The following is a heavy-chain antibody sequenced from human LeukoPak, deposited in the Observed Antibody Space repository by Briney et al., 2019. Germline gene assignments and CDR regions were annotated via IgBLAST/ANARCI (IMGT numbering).Heavy chain of an antibody. CDR2: ISYDGSNK. CDR3: AKGTSGYCDY. V-gene: IGHV3-30*18. Sequence: GGSLRLSCAASGFTFSSYGMHWVRQAPGKGLEWVAVISYDGSNKYYADSVKGRFTISRDNSKNTLYLQMNSLRAEDTAVYYCAKGTSGYCDYWGQGTLVTVSS. CDR1: GFTFSSYG. D-gene: IGHD3-22*01. J-gene: IGHJ4*02.